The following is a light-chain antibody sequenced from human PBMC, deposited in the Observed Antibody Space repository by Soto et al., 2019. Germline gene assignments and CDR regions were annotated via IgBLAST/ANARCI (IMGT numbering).Light chain of an antibody. Sequence: EIVMTQSPATLSVSPGERVTLSCRASQSVRSNLAWYQQKPGQVPRVLIYGASTRAIGIPDRFSGSGSGTEFTLTISRLQSEDFAGYYCQHYNKLWGFGGGAKVEIK. V-gene: IGKV3-15*01. J-gene: IGKJ4*01. CDR1: QSVRSN. CDR3: QHYNKLWG. CDR2: GAS.